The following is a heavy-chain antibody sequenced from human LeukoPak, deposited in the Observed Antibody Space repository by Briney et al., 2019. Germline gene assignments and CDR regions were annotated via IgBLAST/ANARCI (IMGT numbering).Heavy chain of an antibody. CDR1: GFTFNNYA. D-gene: IGHD2-21*02. CDR3: AREGTSLVYCGGDCANTGNWFDP. V-gene: IGHV3-30*04. J-gene: IGHJ5*02. Sequence: GGSLRLSCPASGFTFNNYAMHWVRQAPGKGLEWAAVISYDGNNKYYADSVKGRFTISRDNSKNTLYLRMNSLRAEDTAVYFCAREGTSLVYCGGDCANTGNWFDPWGQGTLVTVSS. CDR2: ISYDGNNK.